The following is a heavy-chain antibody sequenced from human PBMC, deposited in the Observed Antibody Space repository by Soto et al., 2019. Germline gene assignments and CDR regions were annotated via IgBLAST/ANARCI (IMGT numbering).Heavy chain of an antibody. CDR2: ISSSSSYI. CDR3: ARCFVENSYYYYYYMDV. V-gene: IGHV3-21*01. Sequence: GGSLRLSCAASGFTFSSYSMNWVRQAPGKGLEWVSSISSSSSYIYYADSVKGRFTISRDNAKNSLYLQMNSLRAEDTAVYYCARCFVENSYYYYYYMDVWGKGTTVTVSS. J-gene: IGHJ6*03. D-gene: IGHD3-16*02. CDR1: GFTFSSYS.